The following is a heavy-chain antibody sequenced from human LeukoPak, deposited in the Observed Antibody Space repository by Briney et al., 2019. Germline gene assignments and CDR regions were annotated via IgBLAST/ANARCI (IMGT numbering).Heavy chain of an antibody. J-gene: IGHJ4*02. CDR1: GFTFSSYE. V-gene: IGHV3-48*03. D-gene: IGHD2-2*01. Sequence: GGSLRLSCAASGFTFSSYEMNWVRQAPGKGLEWVSYISSSGSTIYYADSVKGRFTISRDNAKNSLYLQMNSLRAEDTAVYYCARDLAGYCSSGNCFNFDYWGQGTLVTVSS. CDR2: ISSSGSTI. CDR3: ARDLAGYCSSGNCFNFDY.